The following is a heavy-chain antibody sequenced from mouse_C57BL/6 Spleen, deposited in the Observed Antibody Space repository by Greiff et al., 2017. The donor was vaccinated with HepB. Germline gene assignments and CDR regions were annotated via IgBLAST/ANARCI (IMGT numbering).Heavy chain of an antibody. CDR2: ISNGGGST. CDR3: ARQDYGWFAY. J-gene: IGHJ3*01. D-gene: IGHD1-1*01. CDR1: GFTFSDYY. V-gene: IGHV5-12*01. Sequence: EVMLVESGGGLVQPGGSLKLSCAASGFTFSDYYMYWVRQTPEKRLEWVAYISNGGGSTYYPDTVKGRFTISRDNAKNTLYLQMSRLKSEDTAMYYCARQDYGWFAYWGQGTLVTVSA.